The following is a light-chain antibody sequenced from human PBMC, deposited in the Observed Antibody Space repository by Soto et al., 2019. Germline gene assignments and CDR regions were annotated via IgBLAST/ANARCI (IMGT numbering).Light chain of an antibody. CDR3: LHGLQSPLT. J-gene: IGKJ1*01. CDR1: QSLLHINGYNY. Sequence: DIVMTQSPLSLSVTPGEPASISCRSSQSLLHINGYNYLDWYLQKPGQSPQLLIYLVSNRASGGPDRCSGSGSGTAFTLKSSRVEAEDVGVYYCLHGLQSPLTFGQGTKVEIQ. CDR2: LVS. V-gene: IGKV2-28*01.